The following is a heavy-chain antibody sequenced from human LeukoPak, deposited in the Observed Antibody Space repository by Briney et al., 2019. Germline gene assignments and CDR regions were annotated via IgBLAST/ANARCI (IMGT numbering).Heavy chain of an antibody. V-gene: IGHV4-61*02. CDR1: GGSISSGSYY. CDR3: ARLVGATNSGSYFDY. Sequence: ASETLSLTCTVSGGSISSGSYYWSWIRQPAGKGLEWIGRIYTSGSTNYNPSLKSRVTISVDTSKNQFSLKLSSVTAADTAVYYCARLVGATNSGSYFDYWGQGTLVTVSS. J-gene: IGHJ4*02. CDR2: IYTSGST. D-gene: IGHD1-26*01.